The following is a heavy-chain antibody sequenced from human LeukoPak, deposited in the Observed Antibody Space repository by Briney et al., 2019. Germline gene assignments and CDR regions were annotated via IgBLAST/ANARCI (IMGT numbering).Heavy chain of an antibody. Sequence: GGSLRLSCAASGFTFSSYSMNWVRQAPRKGLEWVSSISSSSYIYYADSVKGRFTISRDNAKNSLYLQMNSLRAEDTAVYYCARDQVYSRYDFFDYWGQRTLVTVSS. J-gene: IGHJ4*02. CDR2: ISSSSYI. V-gene: IGHV3-21*01. CDR1: GFTFSSYS. CDR3: ARDQVYSRYDFFDY. D-gene: IGHD5-12*01.